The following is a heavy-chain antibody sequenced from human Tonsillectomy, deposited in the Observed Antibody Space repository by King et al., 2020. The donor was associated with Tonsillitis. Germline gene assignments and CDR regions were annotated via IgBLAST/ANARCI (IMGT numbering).Heavy chain of an antibody. V-gene: IGHV3-21*01. Sequence: VQLVESGGGLVKPGGSLRLSCAASGFTFSSYDMNWVRQAPGKGLEWVSSISSSSCYTYYADSVKGRFTISRDNGKNSLYLELNRLGAEDTAVYYCAREICSSITCYYYSYYMDVWGKGTTVTVSS. CDR2: ISSSSCYT. D-gene: IGHD2-2*01. CDR1: GFTFSSYD. CDR3: AREICSSITCYYYSYYMDV. J-gene: IGHJ6*03.